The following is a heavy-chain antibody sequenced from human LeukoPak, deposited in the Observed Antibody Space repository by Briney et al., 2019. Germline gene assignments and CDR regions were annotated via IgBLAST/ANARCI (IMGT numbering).Heavy chain of an antibody. CDR2: ISSNGGNT. CDR1: GFTFSSYA. V-gene: IGHV3-64*01. CDR3: ARVPNSSGWSTFDY. Sequence: GGSLRLSCAPSGFTFSSYAMHWVRQAPGKGLEYVSAISSNGGNTFYANSVKGRFTVSRDSSKSTLYLQMGSLRPEDTAVYYCARVPNSSGWSTFDYWGLGTLVTVSS. D-gene: IGHD6-19*01. J-gene: IGHJ4*02.